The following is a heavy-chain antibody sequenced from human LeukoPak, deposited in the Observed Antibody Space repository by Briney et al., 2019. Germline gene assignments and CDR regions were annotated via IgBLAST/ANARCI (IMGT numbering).Heavy chain of an antibody. J-gene: IGHJ3*02. D-gene: IGHD3-10*01. CDR1: GFTFSSYG. CDR2: ISYDGSNK. CDR3: ANAYGSGSDAFDI. Sequence: GGSLRLSCAASGFTFSSYGMHWVRQAPGKGLEWVAVISYDGSNKYYADSVKGRFTISRDNSKNTLYLQMNSLRAEETAVYYWANAYGSGSDAFDIWGQGTMVTVSS. V-gene: IGHV3-30*18.